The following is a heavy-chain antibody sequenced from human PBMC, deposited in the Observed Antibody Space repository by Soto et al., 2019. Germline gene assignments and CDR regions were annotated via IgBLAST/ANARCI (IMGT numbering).Heavy chain of an antibody. Sequence: EVQLVESGGGLVQPGGSVRLSCAASGFTFSSYWMHWVRQAPGKGLMWVSRIHNDGSTTRYADSVKGRFTISRDNAKNTLYLQMSSLRVEDTAVYYCARDNWNSYWGHGNLVTVSS. CDR3: ARDNWNSY. D-gene: IGHD1-7*01. J-gene: IGHJ4*01. CDR1: GFTFSSYW. CDR2: IHNDGSTT. V-gene: IGHV3-74*01.